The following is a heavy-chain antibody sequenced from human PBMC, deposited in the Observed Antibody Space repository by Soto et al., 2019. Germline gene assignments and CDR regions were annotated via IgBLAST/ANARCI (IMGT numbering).Heavy chain of an antibody. CDR2: VHISGHS. CDR1: GGSVRAPDW. Sequence: LETLSLTCTLSGGSVRAPDWWNWVRQSPDKGLEWIAEVHISGHSNYNPSLRSRVSVSIDSSKNQFYLNLNSVTAADTAIYYCARVRQGCSANNCYFDPWGQGTQVTVSS. D-gene: IGHD1-1*01. V-gene: IGHV4-4*02. J-gene: IGHJ5*01. CDR3: ARVRQGCSANNCYFDP.